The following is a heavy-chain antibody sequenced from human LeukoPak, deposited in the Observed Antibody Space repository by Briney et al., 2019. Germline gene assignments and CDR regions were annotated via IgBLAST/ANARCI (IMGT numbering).Heavy chain of an antibody. D-gene: IGHD3-9*01. CDR1: GGSFSGYY. J-gene: IGHJ5*02. Sequence: PSETLSLTCAVYGGSFSGYYWSWIRQPPGKGLEWIGEINHSGSTNYNPSLKSRVPISVDTSKNQFSLKLSSVTAADTAVYYCARNRKLRYFDWFGKPNWFDPWGQGTLVTVSS. CDR2: INHSGST. V-gene: IGHV4-34*01. CDR3: ARNRKLRYFDWFGKPNWFDP.